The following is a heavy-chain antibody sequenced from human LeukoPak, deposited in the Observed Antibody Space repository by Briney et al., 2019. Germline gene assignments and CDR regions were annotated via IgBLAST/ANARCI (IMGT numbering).Heavy chain of an antibody. V-gene: IGHV1-69*13. CDR3: AREVLAKNYGMDV. CDR2: IIPIFGTA. J-gene: IGHJ6*02. CDR1: GGTFSSYA. Sequence: SVKVSCKASGGTFSSYAISWVRQAPGQGLEWMGGIIPIFGTANYAQKFQGRVTITADESTSTAYMELSSLRSEDTAVYYCAREVLAKNYGMDVWGQGTTVTVSS. D-gene: IGHD2-8*02.